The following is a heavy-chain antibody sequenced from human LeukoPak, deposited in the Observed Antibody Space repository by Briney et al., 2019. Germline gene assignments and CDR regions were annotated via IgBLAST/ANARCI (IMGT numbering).Heavy chain of an antibody. Sequence: SVKVSCKASGGTFSSYAISWVRQAPGQGLEWMGGIIPIFGTANYAQKFQGRVTITADESTSTAYMELSSLRSEDTAVYYCARDEGYCSSTSCYLFDYWGQGTLATVSS. CDR1: GGTFSSYA. CDR3: ARDEGYCSSTSCYLFDY. CDR2: IIPIFGTA. D-gene: IGHD2-2*01. J-gene: IGHJ4*02. V-gene: IGHV1-69*13.